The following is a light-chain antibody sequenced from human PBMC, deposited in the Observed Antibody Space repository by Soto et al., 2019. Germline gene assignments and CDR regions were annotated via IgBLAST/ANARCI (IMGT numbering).Light chain of an antibody. CDR3: QQRSKWRT. V-gene: IGKV3-11*01. CDR2: DGS. J-gene: IGKJ2*01. Sequence: EIVLPQSPATLSLSPGKRATLSCRASQSVSSYLAWYQQKPGQAPRLLIYDGSNRATGIQARFSGSGSGTDVTLSIGSLETEDFTVYYFQQRSKWRTFGQGTKLEIK. CDR1: QSVSSY.